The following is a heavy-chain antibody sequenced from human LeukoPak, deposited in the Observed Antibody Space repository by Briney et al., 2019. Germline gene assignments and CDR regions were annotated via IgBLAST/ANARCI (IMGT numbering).Heavy chain of an antibody. CDR3: ARASRIRRVLRFLEWSLRGGLRYNWFDP. D-gene: IGHD3-3*01. CDR2: IYYSGTT. CDR1: GDSISGSSFS. V-gene: IGHV4-39*07. Sequence: SETLSLTCTVSGDSISGSSFSWGWIRQPPGKGLEWIGTIYYSGTTSYSPSLKSRVTMSVDTSNNQFSLKLISVTAADTAIYYCARASRIRRVLRFLEWSLRGGLRYNWFDPWGQGALVTVS. J-gene: IGHJ5*02.